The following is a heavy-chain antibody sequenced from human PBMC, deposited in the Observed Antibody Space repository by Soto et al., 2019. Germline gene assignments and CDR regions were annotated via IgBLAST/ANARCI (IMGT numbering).Heavy chain of an antibody. J-gene: IGHJ4*02. D-gene: IGHD3-22*01. CDR2: IIPIFGTA. CDR3: AKEPAYDSSGYYDY. CDR1: GGTFSSYA. Sequence: ASVKVSCKASGGTFSSYAISWVRQAPGQGLEWMGGIIPIFGTANYAQKFQGRVTITADESTSTAYMEPSSLRSEDTAVYYCAKEPAYDSSGYYDYWGQGTLVTVSS. V-gene: IGHV1-69*13.